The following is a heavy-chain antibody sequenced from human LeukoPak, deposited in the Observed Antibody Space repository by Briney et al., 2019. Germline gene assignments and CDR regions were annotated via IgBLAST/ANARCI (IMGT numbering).Heavy chain of an antibody. CDR3: ARAGTYYYDSSGYSPYFDY. CDR2: IYYSGST. Sequence: SETLSLTCTVSGGSISPYYWSWIRQPPGKGLEWIGYIYYSGSTNYNPSLKSRVTISVDTSKNQFSLKLSSVTAADTAVYYCARAGTYYYDSSGYSPYFDYWGQGTLVTVSS. D-gene: IGHD3-22*01. CDR1: GGSISPYY. V-gene: IGHV4-59*08. J-gene: IGHJ4*02.